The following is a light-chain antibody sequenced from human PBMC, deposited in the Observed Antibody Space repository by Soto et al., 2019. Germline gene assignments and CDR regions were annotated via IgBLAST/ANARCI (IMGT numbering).Light chain of an antibody. CDR2: EVV. Sequence: QSALTQPPSASGSPGQSVTISCTGTSSDVGGYNFVSWYQQHPGKVPKLIIYEVVKRPSGVPDRFSGSKSGNTASLTVSGLQAEDEADHYCSSYAGNNNWVFGGGTKLTVL. V-gene: IGLV2-8*01. CDR3: SSYAGNNNWV. J-gene: IGLJ3*02. CDR1: SSDVGGYNF.